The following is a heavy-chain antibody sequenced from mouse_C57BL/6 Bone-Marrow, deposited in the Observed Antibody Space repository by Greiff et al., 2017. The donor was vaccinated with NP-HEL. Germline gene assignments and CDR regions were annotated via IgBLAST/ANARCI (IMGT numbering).Heavy chain of an antibody. CDR3: ARKRGFAY. CDR1: GYTFTDYY. V-gene: IGHV1-19*01. Sequence: EVQLQQSGPVLVKPGASVKMSCKASGYTFTDYYMNLVKQSHGKSLEWIGVINPYNGGTSYNQKFKGKATLTVDKSSSTAYMELNSLTSEDSAVYYCARKRGFAYWGQGTLVTVSA. J-gene: IGHJ3*01. CDR2: INPYNGGT.